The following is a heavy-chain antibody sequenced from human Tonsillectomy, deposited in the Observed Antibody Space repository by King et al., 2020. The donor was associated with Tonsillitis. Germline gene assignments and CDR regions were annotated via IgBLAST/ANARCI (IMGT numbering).Heavy chain of an antibody. CDR3: ARHGSAYSVDY. V-gene: IGHV3-23*03. CDR1: GFTFSSYG. D-gene: IGHD2-21*01. CDR2: IHANTGIT. J-gene: IGHJ4*02. Sequence: VQLVESGGGLVQPGGSLRLSCEASGFTFSSYGMSWVRQAPGKGLEWVSLIHANTGITSYADSVRGRFTISRANSKNTLDLQMNSLRADDTAVYYCARHGSAYSVDYWGQGTLVTASS.